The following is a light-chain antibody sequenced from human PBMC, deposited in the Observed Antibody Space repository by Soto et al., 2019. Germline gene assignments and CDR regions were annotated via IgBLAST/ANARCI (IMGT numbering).Light chain of an antibody. Sequence: EIVLTQSPGTLALSPGERATLSCRASQSVSRNYLAWYQQKPGQAPRHLIYGASSRATGIPDRFSGSGSGTDFTLAISRLEPEDFGVYSCQQYATSPLTFGGGTKVDIK. CDR2: GAS. V-gene: IGKV3-20*01. CDR1: QSVSRNY. CDR3: QQYATSPLT. J-gene: IGKJ4*01.